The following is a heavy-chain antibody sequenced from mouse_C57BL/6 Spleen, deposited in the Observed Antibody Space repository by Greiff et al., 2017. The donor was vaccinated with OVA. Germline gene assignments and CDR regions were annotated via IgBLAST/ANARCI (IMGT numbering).Heavy chain of an antibody. CDR2: INSDGGST. J-gene: IGHJ3*01. D-gene: IGHD2-1*01. Sequence: EVMLVESGGGLVQPGESLKLSCESNEYEFPSHDMSWVRKTPEKRLELVAAINSDGGSTYYPDTMERRFIISRDNTKKTLYLQMSSLRSEDTALYYCARQESYGKEAWFAYWGQGTLVTVSA. CDR3: ARQESYGKEAWFAY. V-gene: IGHV5-2*01. CDR1: EYEFPSHD.